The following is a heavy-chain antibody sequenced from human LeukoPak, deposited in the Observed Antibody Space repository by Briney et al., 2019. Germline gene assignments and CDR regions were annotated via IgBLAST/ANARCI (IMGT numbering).Heavy chain of an antibody. J-gene: IGHJ4*02. D-gene: IGHD6-19*01. Sequence: GGSLRLSCAASGFTFSSYWMSWVRQAPGKGLEWVANIKQDGSEKYYVDSVKGRFTISRDNAKNSLYLQMNSLRAEDTAVYYCARGGAVAVLYYFDYWGQGTLVTVSS. CDR2: IKQDGSEK. CDR3: ARGGAVAVLYYFDY. CDR1: GFTFSSYW. V-gene: IGHV3-7*01.